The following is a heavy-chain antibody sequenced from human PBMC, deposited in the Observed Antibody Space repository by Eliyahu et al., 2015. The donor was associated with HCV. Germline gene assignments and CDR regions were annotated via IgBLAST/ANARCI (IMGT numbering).Heavy chain of an antibody. V-gene: IGHV3-43*02. CDR1: XQLXMXXA. Sequence: EVQLVESGGRVVQRGGSREXLLCSLWXQLXMXXAMHWVRQSPGKVLEXVCVITGDRSATYCADSVKGRFTISRDNSKNSLYLQMNSLTTEDTALYYCTKDNYYGSRSYGYHFDYWGQGTLVTVSS. J-gene: IGHJ4*02. CDR2: ITGDRSAT. D-gene: IGHD3-10*01. CDR3: TKDNYYGSRSYGYHFDY.